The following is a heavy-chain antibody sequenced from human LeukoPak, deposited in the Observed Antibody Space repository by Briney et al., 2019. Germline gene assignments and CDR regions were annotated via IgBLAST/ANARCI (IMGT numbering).Heavy chain of an antibody. CDR3: ARDLGYCSGGSCYSILSYYYGMDV. J-gene: IGHJ6*02. V-gene: IGHV4-61*08. CDR1: GGSISSGGYY. Sequence: PSETLSLTCTVSGGSISSGGYYWSWIRQPPGKGLEWIGYIYYSGSTNYNPSLKSRVTISVDTSKNQFSLKLSSVTAADTAVCYCARDLGYCSGGSCYSILSYYYGMDVWGQGTTVTVSS. D-gene: IGHD2-15*01. CDR2: IYYSGST.